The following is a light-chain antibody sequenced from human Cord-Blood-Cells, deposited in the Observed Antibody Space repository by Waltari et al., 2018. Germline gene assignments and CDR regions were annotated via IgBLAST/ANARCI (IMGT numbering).Light chain of an antibody. CDR1: QGISIY. CDR2: AAS. Sequence: VYWTTQSPLLLSACTGDRVAISCRMSQGISIYLAWYQQKPGKAPELLIYAASTLQSGVPSRFSGSGSGTDFILTISCLQSEDFATYYCQQYYSVPWTFGQGTKVEIK. V-gene: IGKV1D-8*01. CDR3: QQYYSVPWT. J-gene: IGKJ1*01.